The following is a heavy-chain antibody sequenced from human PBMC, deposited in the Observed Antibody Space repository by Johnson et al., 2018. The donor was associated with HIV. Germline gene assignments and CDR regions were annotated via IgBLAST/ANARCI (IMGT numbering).Heavy chain of an antibody. CDR3: ARELRIAARGLAFDI. D-gene: IGHD6-6*01. CDR1: GFTFSYYW. J-gene: IGHJ3*02. CDR2: IKQDGSEK. V-gene: IGHV3-7*05. Sequence: VQLVESGGGLVQPGRSLRLSCAVSGFTFSYYWMSWVRQAPGKGLEWVANIKQDGSEKYYVDSVKGRFTISRDNAKKSLYLQMNSLRAEDTAVYYCARELRIAARGLAFDIWGRGTMVTVSS.